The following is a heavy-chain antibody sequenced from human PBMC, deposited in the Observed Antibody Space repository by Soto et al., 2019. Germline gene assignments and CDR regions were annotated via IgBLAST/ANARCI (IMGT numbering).Heavy chain of an antibody. CDR2: ISAYNANT. CDR3: ARGRYLDY. D-gene: IGHD1-26*01. CDR1: GYTFTTSG. J-gene: IGHJ4*02. Sequence: QVHLVQSGAEVKKPGASVKVSCKASGYTFTTSGIAWVRQAPGQGLEWMGWISAYNANTDYAQRLQGRVTITTDTSTSTAHMELRSLRSDDTAVYYCARGRYLDYWGQGTLVTVSS. V-gene: IGHV1-18*01.